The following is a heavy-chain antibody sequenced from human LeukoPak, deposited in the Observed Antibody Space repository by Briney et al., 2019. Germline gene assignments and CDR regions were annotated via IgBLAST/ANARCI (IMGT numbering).Heavy chain of an antibody. CDR1: GGSFSGYY. J-gene: IGHJ4*02. V-gene: IGHV4-34*01. Sequence: PSETLSLTCAVYGGSFSGYYWSWIRQPPGKGLGWIGEINHSGSTNYNPSLKSRVAISVDTSKNQFSLKLSSVTAADTAVYYCARVSDTAMVIDYWGQGTLVTVSS. D-gene: IGHD5-18*01. CDR2: INHSGST. CDR3: ARVSDTAMVIDY.